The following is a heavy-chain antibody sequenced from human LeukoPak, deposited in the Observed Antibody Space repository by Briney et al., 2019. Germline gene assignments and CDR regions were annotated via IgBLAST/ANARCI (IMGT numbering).Heavy chain of an antibody. CDR3: AKDDYHDSSTAY. CDR2: ISGSGDST. Sequence: GGSLRLSCAASGFTFSSYVMSWVRQAPGKGLEWVSGISGSGDSTYYADSVKGRFTISRGNSKNTLNLQMNSLRAEDTAIYYCAKDDYHDSSTAYWGQGTLVTVSS. V-gene: IGHV3-23*01. D-gene: IGHD3-22*01. J-gene: IGHJ4*02. CDR1: GFTFSSYV.